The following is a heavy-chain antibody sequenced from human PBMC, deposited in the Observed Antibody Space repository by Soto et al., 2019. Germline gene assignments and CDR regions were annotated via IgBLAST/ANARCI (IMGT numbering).Heavy chain of an antibody. J-gene: IGHJ4*02. CDR1: GGTFSSYT. CDR3: AREGPGDSSGYYYY. V-gene: IGHV1-69*04. Sequence: ASVKVSCKASGGTFSSYTISWVRQAPGQGLEWMGRIIPILGIANYAQKFQGRVTITADKSTSTAYMELSSLRSEDTAVYYCAREGPGDSSGYYYYWGQGTLVTVSS. CDR2: IIPILGIA. D-gene: IGHD3-22*01.